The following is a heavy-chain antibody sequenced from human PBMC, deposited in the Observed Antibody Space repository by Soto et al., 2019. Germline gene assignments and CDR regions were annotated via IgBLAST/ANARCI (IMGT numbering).Heavy chain of an antibody. CDR3: ARKGAAASYAHYYMDV. D-gene: IGHD6-13*01. V-gene: IGHV4-59*01. CDR1: GGSISPYY. Sequence: PSETLSLTCTVSGGSISPYYWSWIRQPPGEGLEWIGYVYYSGNTNYNPSLESRVTISVDTSRNRFSLNLTSATAADTAVYYCARKGAAASYAHYYMDVWGRGTAVTVSS. CDR2: VYYSGNT. J-gene: IGHJ6*03.